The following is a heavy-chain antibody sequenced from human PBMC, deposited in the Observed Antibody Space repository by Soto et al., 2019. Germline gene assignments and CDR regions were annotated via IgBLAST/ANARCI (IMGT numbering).Heavy chain of an antibody. CDR1: GFTFSSYS. CDR3: ARDLPPPRITKGIAARPRYYYGMDV. V-gene: IGHV3-21*01. D-gene: IGHD6-6*01. Sequence: PGGSLRLSCAASGFTFSSYSMNWVRQATGKGLEWVSSISSSSSYIYYADSVKGRFTISRDNAKNSLYLQMNSLRAEDTAVYYCARDLPPPRITKGIAARPRYYYGMDVWGQGTTVTVSS. CDR2: ISSSSSYI. J-gene: IGHJ6*02.